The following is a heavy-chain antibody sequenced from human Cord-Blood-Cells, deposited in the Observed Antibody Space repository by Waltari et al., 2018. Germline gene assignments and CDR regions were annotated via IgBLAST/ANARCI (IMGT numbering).Heavy chain of an antibody. V-gene: IGHV1-8*03. CDR1: GYTFTSYD. CDR2: VNPNSGNK. D-gene: IGHD7-27*01. CDR3: ARLIPLTGDAFDI. Sequence: QVQLVQSGAEVKKPGASVKVSCKASGYTFTSYDINWVRQATGQGLEWMGWVNPNSGNKGYAQKVQGRVTITRNNSISTAYMELSSLRSEDTAVYYCARLIPLTGDAFDIWGQGTMVTVSS. J-gene: IGHJ3*02.